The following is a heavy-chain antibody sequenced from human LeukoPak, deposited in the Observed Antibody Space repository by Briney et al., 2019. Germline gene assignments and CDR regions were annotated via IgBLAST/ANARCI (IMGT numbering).Heavy chain of an antibody. V-gene: IGHV1-8*01. D-gene: IGHD1-26*01. J-gene: IGHJ5*02. Sequence: GASVKVSCKASGYTFTSYDINWVRQATGQGLEWMGWMNPNSGNTGYAQKFQGRVTMTRNTSISTAYMELSSLRSEDTAVYYCARGYSSGSYFGFWFDPWGQGTLVTVSS. CDR1: GYTFTSYD. CDR3: ARGYSSGSYFGFWFDP. CDR2: MNPNSGNT.